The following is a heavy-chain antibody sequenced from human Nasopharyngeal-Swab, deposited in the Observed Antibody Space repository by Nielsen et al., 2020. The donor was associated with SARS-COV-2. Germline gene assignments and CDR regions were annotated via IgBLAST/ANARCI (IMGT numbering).Heavy chain of an antibody. D-gene: IGHD3-10*01. CDR3: AAEKYPPGGFDP. V-gene: IGHV3-11*01. CDR1: GFTFSDYY. CDR2: ISSSGSNI. J-gene: IGHJ5*02. Sequence: GESLKISCAASGFTFSDYYMGWIRQAPGKGLEWVSYISSSGSNIFYADSVKGRFTISRDNAKNSLYLQMNSLRAEDTAVYYCAAEKYPPGGFDPWGQGTLVTVSS.